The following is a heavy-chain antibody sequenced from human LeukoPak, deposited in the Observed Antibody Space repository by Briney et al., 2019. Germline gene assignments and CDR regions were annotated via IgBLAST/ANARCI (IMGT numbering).Heavy chain of an antibody. J-gene: IGHJ4*02. Sequence: GGSLRLSCAASGFTFSSYSMNWVRQAPGKGLEWVPYISSSSSTIYYADSVKGRFTISRDNAKNSLYLQMNSLRDEDTAVYYCARDTYYYDSSGYYFDYWGQGTLVTVSS. V-gene: IGHV3-48*02. CDR2: ISSSSSTI. CDR1: GFTFSSYS. CDR3: ARDTYYYDSSGYYFDY. D-gene: IGHD3-22*01.